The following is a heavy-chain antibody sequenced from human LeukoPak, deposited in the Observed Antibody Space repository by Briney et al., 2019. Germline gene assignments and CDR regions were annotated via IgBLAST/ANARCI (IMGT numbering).Heavy chain of an antibody. J-gene: IGHJ4*02. D-gene: IGHD6-13*01. Sequence: ASVKVSCKASGYTFTSYGISWVRQAPGQGLEWMGWINAGSGDTKCSQNLEGRVTITRDTSASTAYMELSSLKSEDTAVYYCAGTARIAATVGDYFDYWGQGTLVTVSS. CDR3: AGTARIAATVGDYFDY. CDR1: GYTFTSYG. CDR2: INAGSGDT. V-gene: IGHV1-18*01.